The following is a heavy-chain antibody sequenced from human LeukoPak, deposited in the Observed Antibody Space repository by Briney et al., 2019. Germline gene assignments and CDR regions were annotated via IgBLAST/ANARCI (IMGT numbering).Heavy chain of an antibody. V-gene: IGHV3-21*01. CDR3: AREGGYQYYYAMDV. D-gene: IGHD3-16*01. Sequence: GGSLRLSCAASGFTFITYSMNWVRQAPGMGLEWVSSISSSSSYIFYADSVKGRFTISRDNAKNSLYLQMSSLRAEDAAVYYCAREGGYQYYYAMDVWGQGTTVTVSS. CDR2: ISSSSSYI. J-gene: IGHJ6*02. CDR1: GFTFITYS.